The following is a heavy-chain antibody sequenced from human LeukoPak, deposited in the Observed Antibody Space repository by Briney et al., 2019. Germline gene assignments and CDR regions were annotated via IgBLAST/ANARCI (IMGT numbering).Heavy chain of an antibody. CDR3: ARGPHLYGSGSYYSIRYGMDV. CDR2: INHSGST. Sequence: SETLSLTCAVYGGSFSGYYWSWIRQPPGKGLEWIGEINHSGSTNYNPSPKSRVTISADTSKNQFSLKLSSVTAADTAVYYCARGPHLYGSGSYYSIRYGMDVWGKGTTVTVSS. J-gene: IGHJ6*04. V-gene: IGHV4-34*01. D-gene: IGHD3-10*01. CDR1: GGSFSGYY.